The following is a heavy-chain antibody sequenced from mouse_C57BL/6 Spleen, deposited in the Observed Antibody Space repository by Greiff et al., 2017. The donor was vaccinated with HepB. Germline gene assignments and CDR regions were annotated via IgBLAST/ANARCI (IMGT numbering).Heavy chain of an antibody. D-gene: IGHD3-3*01. Sequence: QVQLQQSGAELVRPGTSVKVSCKASGYAFTNYLIEWVKQRPGQGLEWIGVINPGSGGTNYNEKFKGKATLTADKSSCTAYMQLSSLTSEDSAVCFCAVAGTEDFDYWGQGTTLTVAS. CDR3: AVAGTEDFDY. CDR1: GYAFTNYL. CDR2: INPGSGGT. V-gene: IGHV1-54*01. J-gene: IGHJ2*01.